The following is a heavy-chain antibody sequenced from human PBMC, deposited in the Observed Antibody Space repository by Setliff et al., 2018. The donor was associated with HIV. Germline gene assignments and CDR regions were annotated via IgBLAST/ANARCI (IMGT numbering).Heavy chain of an antibody. Sequence: GESLTISCAASGFTFSSYAMHWVRQAPGKGLEWVAVISYDGSNKYYADSVKGRFTISRDNSKNTLYLQMNSLRAEDTAVYYCARTPLRYFDWSQTHFDYWGQGTLVTVSS. CDR3: ARTPLRYFDWSQTHFDY. CDR2: ISYDGSNK. V-gene: IGHV3-30*04. D-gene: IGHD3-9*01. J-gene: IGHJ4*02. CDR1: GFTFSSYA.